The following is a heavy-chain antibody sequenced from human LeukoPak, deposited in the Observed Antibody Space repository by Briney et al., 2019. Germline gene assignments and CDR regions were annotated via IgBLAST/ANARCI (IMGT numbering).Heavy chain of an antibody. V-gene: IGHV3-21*01. CDR3: ARERPGYSGSS. CDR2: ISSSSSYI. CDR1: GFTFSSYA. J-gene: IGHJ5*02. Sequence: PGGSLRLSCAASGFTFSSYAMSWVRQGPGKGLEWVSSISSSSSYIYYADSVKGRFTISRDNAKNSLYLQMNSLRAEDTAVYYCARERPGYSGSSWGQGTLVTVSS. D-gene: IGHD1-26*01.